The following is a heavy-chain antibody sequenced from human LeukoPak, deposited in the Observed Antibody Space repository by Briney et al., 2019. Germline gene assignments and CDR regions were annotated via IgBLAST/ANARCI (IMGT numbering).Heavy chain of an antibody. J-gene: IGHJ6*03. CDR3: ARAVVVTAGSYYYYYYMDV. CDR1: GGSVSGYY. Sequence: PSETLSLTCAVYGGSVSGYYWSWIRQPPGKGLEWIGEINHSGSTNYNPSLKSRVTISVDTSKNQFSLKLSSVTAADTAVYYCARAVVVTAGSYYYYYYMDVWGKGTTVTVSS. CDR2: INHSGST. V-gene: IGHV4-34*01. D-gene: IGHD2-21*02.